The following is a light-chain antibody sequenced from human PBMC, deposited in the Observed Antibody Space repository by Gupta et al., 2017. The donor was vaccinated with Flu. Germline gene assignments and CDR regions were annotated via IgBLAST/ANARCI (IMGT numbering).Light chain of an antibody. Sequence: DIVMTQSPDSLAVSLGERATINCRSSQSVLDGSTGRNYLAWYQQKPGQSPKLLIYWASTRESGVPDRFRGGGSGTDFTLTISSLQAEDVAVYYCHQYYSTPWTFGQGTKVEIK. CDR2: WAS. CDR1: QSVLDGSTGRNY. J-gene: IGKJ1*01. CDR3: HQYYSTPWT. V-gene: IGKV4-1*01.